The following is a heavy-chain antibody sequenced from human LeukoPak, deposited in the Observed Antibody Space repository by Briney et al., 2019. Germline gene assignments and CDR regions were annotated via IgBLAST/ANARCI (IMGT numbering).Heavy chain of an antibody. CDR3: ARTRPWRSYYYYYGMDV. J-gene: IGHJ6*02. Sequence: AAPVKVSCKASGYTFTGYYMHWVRQAPGQGLEWMGWINPNSGGTNYAQKFQGRVTMTRDTSISTAYMELSRLRSDDTAVYYCARTRPWRSYYYYYGMDVWGQGTTVTVSS. V-gene: IGHV1-2*02. CDR1: GYTFTGYY. CDR2: INPNSGGT. D-gene: IGHD1-1*01.